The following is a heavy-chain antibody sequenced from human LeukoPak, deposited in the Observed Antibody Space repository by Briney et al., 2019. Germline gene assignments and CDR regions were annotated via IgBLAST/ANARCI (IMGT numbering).Heavy chain of an antibody. CDR2: IKSKTDGGTT. CDR1: GFTFSNAW. CDR3: TTGLTTVTTLDY. Sequence: PGGSLRLSCAASGFTFSNAWMSWVRQAPGKGLEWVGRIKSKTDGGTTDYAAPVKGSFTISRDDSKNTLYLQMNSLKTEDTAVYYCTTGLTTVTTLDYWGQGTLVTVSS. V-gene: IGHV3-15*01. D-gene: IGHD4-17*01. J-gene: IGHJ4*02.